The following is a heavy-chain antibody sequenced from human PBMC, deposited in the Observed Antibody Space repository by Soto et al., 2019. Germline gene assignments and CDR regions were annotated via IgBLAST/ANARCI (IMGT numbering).Heavy chain of an antibody. D-gene: IGHD3-10*01. Sequence: AGGSLRLSCAASGFTFSTYGMQWVRQAPGKGLEWVAVISYDGYLKYYVDAVKGRFTVARDNSKNTLFLEMNSLRVEDTAVYFYAKDFKVSGSHYGTLNYYYGMDVWGQGTTVTVSS. J-gene: IGHJ6*02. V-gene: IGHV3-30*18. CDR1: GFTFSTYG. CDR2: ISYDGYLK. CDR3: AKDFKVSGSHYGTLNYYYGMDV.